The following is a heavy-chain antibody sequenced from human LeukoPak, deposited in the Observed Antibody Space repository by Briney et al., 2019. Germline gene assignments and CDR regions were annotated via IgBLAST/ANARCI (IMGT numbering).Heavy chain of an antibody. V-gene: IGHV1-18*01. CDR3: ARDGIVVVPAASDLIFDY. Sequence: ASVKVSCKASGYTFTNYGISWVRQAPGQGLEWMGWISAYNGNTNYAQKLQGRVTMTTDTSTSTAYMELRSLRSDDTAVYYCARDGIVVVPAASDLIFDYWGQGTLVTVSS. CDR2: ISAYNGNT. CDR1: GYTFTNYG. J-gene: IGHJ4*02. D-gene: IGHD2-2*01.